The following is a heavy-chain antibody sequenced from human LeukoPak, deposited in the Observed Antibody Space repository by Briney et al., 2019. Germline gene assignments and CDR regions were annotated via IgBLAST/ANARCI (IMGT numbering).Heavy chain of an antibody. J-gene: IGHJ4*02. CDR1: GASISSGGYY. CDR2: LYYSVTS. V-gene: IGHV4-31*11. Sequence: SSQTLSLTCAVSGASISSGGYYWSWIRQHPGKGLEWIGHLYYSVTSFYNPSLTSRVTISVDTSKNQFSLKLTSVNDADTAVYYCARIERSSYSLGFDYWGQGTLVTVSS. D-gene: IGHD6-6*01. CDR3: ARIERSSYSLGFDY.